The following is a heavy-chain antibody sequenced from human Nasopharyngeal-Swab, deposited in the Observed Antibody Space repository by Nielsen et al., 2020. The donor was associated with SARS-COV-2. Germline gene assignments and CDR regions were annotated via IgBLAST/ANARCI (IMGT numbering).Heavy chain of an antibody. CDR2: INHSGST. Sequence: GSLRLSCAVYGGSFSGYYWSWIRQPPGKGLEWIGEINHSGSTNYNPSLKSRVTISVDTSKNQFSLKLSSVTAADTAVYYCARQEYSSSGLGYWGQGTLVTVSS. CDR1: GGSFSGYY. CDR3: ARQEYSSSGLGY. V-gene: IGHV4-34*01. D-gene: IGHD6-13*01. J-gene: IGHJ4*02.